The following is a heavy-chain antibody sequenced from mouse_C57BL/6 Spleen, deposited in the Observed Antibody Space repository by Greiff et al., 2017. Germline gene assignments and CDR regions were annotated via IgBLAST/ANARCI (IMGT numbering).Heavy chain of an antibody. CDR1: GYTFTSYW. CDR2: INPSSGYT. J-gene: IGHJ1*03. V-gene: IGHV1-7*01. Sequence: QVQLQQSGAELAKPGASVKLSCKASGYTFTSYWMHWVKQRPGQGLEWIGYINPSSGYTKYNQKFKDKATLTEDKYTSTAYMQLSSLTYEDSAVYFCARDPPYYGCSYGYFDVWGTGTPVTVSS. CDR3: ARDPPYYGCSYGYFDV. D-gene: IGHD1-1*01.